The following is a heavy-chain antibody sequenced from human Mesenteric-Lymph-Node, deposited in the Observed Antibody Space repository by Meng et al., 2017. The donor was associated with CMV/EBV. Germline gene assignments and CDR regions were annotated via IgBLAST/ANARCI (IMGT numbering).Heavy chain of an antibody. J-gene: IGHJ4*02. Sequence: KASGDTFTSDGISGVRQAQGQGLEWMGWINTYNGNTNFAQKFQGGVTMTADTSTDTAYMELRSLRSDDTAVYFCARDRNYGSGGRDLWGQGTLVTVSS. CDR3: ARDRNYGSGGRDL. D-gene: IGHD3-10*01. CDR2: INTYNGNT. CDR1: GDTFTSDG. V-gene: IGHV1-18*01.